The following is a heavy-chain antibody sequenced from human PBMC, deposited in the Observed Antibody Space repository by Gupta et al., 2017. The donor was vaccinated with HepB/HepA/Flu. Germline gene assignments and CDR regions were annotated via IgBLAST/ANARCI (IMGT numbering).Heavy chain of an antibody. Sequence: QVQLVQSGAEVKKPGASVKVSCKASGYTFTSYAMHWVRQAPGQRLEWMGWINAGNGNTKYSQKFQGRVTITRDTSASTAYMELSSLRSEDTAVYYCARGSYSSGWLAYWGQGTLVTVSS. D-gene: IGHD6-19*01. CDR2: INAGNGNT. CDR3: ARGSYSSGWLAY. J-gene: IGHJ4*02. CDR1: GYTFTSYA. V-gene: IGHV1-3*01.